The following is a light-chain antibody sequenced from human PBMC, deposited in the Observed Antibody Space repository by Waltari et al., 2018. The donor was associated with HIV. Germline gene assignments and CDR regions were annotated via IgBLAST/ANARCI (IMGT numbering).Light chain of an antibody. Sequence: QSALTQPASVSGSPGQSITISCTRTSSDVATYNLVSWYQQHPGKAPKLMIYEVRKRPSGVSDRFSGSKSGDTASLTISGLQAEDEADYYCCSYVSNVIFGGGTKLTVL. CDR2: EVR. J-gene: IGLJ2*01. V-gene: IGLV2-23*02. CDR1: SSDVATYNL. CDR3: CSYVSNVI.